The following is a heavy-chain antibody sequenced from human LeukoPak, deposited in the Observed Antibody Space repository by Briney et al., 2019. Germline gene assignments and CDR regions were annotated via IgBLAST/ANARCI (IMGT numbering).Heavy chain of an antibody. D-gene: IGHD6-6*01. CDR2: ISYDGSNK. J-gene: IGHJ4*02. CDR3: ARDPYSSSPFFDY. Sequence: GSLRLSCAASGFTFSSYAMHWVRQAPGKGLEWVAVISYDGSNKYYADSVKGRFTISRDNSKNTLYLQMNSLRAEDTAVYYCARDPYSSSPFFDYWGQETLVTVSS. V-gene: IGHV3-30-3*01. CDR1: GFTFSSYA.